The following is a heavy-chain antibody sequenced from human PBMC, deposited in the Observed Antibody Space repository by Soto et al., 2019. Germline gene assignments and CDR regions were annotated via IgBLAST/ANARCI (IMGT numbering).Heavy chain of an antibody. J-gene: IGHJ4*02. CDR1: GFTFSNYY. CDR2: VSHDGSLY. Sequence: GGSLRLSCAASGFTFSNYYVSWIRQAPGKGLEWLAVVSHDGSLYPYADSVKGRFSISRDNSRKTLYLQMNSLRPEDTAVYYCVKDRSDTRSFDYWGQGTLVTVSS. V-gene: IGHV3-30*18. CDR3: VKDRSDTRSFDY.